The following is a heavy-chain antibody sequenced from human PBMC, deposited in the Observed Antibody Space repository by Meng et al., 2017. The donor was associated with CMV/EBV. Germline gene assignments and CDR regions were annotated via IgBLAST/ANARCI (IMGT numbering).Heavy chain of an antibody. CDR2: ITSGGSGT. J-gene: IGHJ4*02. D-gene: IGHD7-27*01. CDR1: GFTCSSYA. Sequence: TSGFTCSSYAISWVRRAPGKGLEWVSSITSGGSGTYYADSVKGRFTISRDNSENTLYLQMSSLRADDTAVYFCARRDNTNWYSLDYWGQGTLVTVSS. V-gene: IGHV3-23*01. CDR3: ARRDNTNWYSLDY.